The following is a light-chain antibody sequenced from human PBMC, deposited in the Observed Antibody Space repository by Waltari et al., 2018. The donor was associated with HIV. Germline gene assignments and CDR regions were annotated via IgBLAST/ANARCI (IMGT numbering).Light chain of an antibody. CDR1: QSGSSN. V-gene: IGKV3-15*01. J-gene: IGKJ4*01. CDR2: DAS. Sequence: EVVMTQSPATLSVSPGERATLPCRASQSGSSNLAWYQQKPGQAPRLLIYDASTRATGIPARFSGGGSGTEFTLTISSLQSEDFAVYYCQQYNNWPPLTFGGGTKVEIK. CDR3: QQYNNWPPLT.